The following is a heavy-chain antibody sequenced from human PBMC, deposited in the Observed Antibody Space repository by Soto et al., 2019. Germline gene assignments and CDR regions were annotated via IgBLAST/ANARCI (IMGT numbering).Heavy chain of an antibody. CDR2: MNPNSGNT. CDR1: GYTFTSYD. CDR3: ARYDPVVRDAFDI. V-gene: IGHV1-8*01. D-gene: IGHD2-15*01. Sequence: QAQLVQSGAEVKKPGASVKVSCKASGYTFTSYDIEWVRQATGQGPEWMGWMNPNSGNTGYAQKFQGRVTMTWSTSITTAYMELSGLRSEDTAVYYCARYDPVVRDAFDIWGQGTMVTVSS. J-gene: IGHJ3*02.